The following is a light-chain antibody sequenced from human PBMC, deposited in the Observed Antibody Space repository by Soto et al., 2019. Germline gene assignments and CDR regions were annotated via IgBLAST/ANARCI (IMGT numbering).Light chain of an antibody. J-gene: IGKJ4*01. CDR2: GAS. Sequence: EIVLTQSPGTLSLSPGERATLSCRATESVSSNYLAWYQQKPGQAPRVLIYGASTRPTGIPDRFSGSGSGTEFSPTISSLQSEDFAVYYCQQYDSWPLTFGGGTKVDIK. CDR1: ESVSSNY. V-gene: IGKV3-20*01. CDR3: QQYDSWPLT.